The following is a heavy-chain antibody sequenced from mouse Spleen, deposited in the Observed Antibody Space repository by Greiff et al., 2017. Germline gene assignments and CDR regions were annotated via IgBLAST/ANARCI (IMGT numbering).Heavy chain of an antibody. V-gene: IGHV1-61*01. J-gene: IGHJ1*03. CDR1: GYTFTSYW. CDR3: ARRGNWYWYFDV. Sequence: VQLQQPGAELVRPGSSVKLSCKASGYTFTSYWMDWVKQRPGQGLEWIGNIYPSDSETHYNQKFKDKATLTVDKSSSTAYMQLSSLTSEDSAVYYCARRGNWYWYFDVWGTGTTVTVSS. D-gene: IGHD4-1*01. CDR2: IYPSDSET.